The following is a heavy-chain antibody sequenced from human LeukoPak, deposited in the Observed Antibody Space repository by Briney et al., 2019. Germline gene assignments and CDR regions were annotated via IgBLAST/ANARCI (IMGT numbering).Heavy chain of an antibody. CDR1: GFTFSSYS. D-gene: IGHD3-22*01. Sequence: GGSLRLSCAASGFTFSSYSMNWVRQAPGKGLEWVSYISSSSTTVYYADSVKGRFTISRDNARNSLYLQMNSLRDEDTAVYYCARRYYYDSSGYLYWGQGTLVTVSS. J-gene: IGHJ4*02. V-gene: IGHV3-48*02. CDR3: ARRYYYDSSGYLY. CDR2: ISSSSTTV.